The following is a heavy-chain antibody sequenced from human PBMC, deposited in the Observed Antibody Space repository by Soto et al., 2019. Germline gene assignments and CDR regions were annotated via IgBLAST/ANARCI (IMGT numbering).Heavy chain of an antibody. CDR3: AKSPNPGSATPSYYGMDV. V-gene: IGHV1-8*01. J-gene: IGHJ6*02. CDR2: MNPNSGNT. D-gene: IGHD2-15*01. CDR1: GYTFTSYD. Sequence: ASVKVSCKASGYTFTSYDINWVRQATGQGLEWMGWMNPNSGNTGYAQKFQGSVTMTRNTSISTAYMELSSLRSEDTAVYYCAKSPNPGSATPSYYGMDVWGLGTTVTVSS.